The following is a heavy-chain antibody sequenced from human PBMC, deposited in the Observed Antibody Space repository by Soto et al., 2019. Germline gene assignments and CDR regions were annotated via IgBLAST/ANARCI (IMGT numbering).Heavy chain of an antibody. D-gene: IGHD3-10*01. J-gene: IGHJ4*02. V-gene: IGHV4-4*02. Sequence: PSETLSLTCVVSDGSFSTYDWWTWVRQPPGQGLEWIGKMYQSGGTNYNPSLKSRVTISPDTSKNHFSLRLTAVTAADTAVYYRATGNAGSMLEYWGQGTQVTVSS. CDR2: MYQSGGT. CDR1: DGSFSTYDW. CDR3: ATGNAGSMLEY.